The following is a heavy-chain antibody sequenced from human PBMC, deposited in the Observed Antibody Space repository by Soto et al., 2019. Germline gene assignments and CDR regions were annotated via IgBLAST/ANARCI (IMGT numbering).Heavy chain of an antibody. CDR2: ISSSSSTI. V-gene: IGHV3-48*02. D-gene: IGHD5-18*01. J-gene: IGHJ6*02. Sequence: PGGSLRLSCAASGFTFSSYSMNWVRQAPGKGLEWVSYISSSSSTIYYADSVKGRFTISRGNAKNSLYLQMNSLRDEDTAVYYCARDPRYSYALDYYYGMDVWGQGTTVTVSS. CDR3: ARDPRYSYALDYYYGMDV. CDR1: GFTFSSYS.